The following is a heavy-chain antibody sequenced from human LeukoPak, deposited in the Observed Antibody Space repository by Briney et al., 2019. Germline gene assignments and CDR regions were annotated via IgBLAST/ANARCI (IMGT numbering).Heavy chain of an antibody. J-gene: IGHJ4*02. CDR2: ISYDGSNK. CDR3: ARGKDDSSGYYLKY. CDR1: GFTFSSYA. Sequence: AGGSLRLSCAASGFTFSSYAMHWVRQAPGKGLEWVAVISYDGSNKYYADSVKGRFTISRDNSKNTLYLQMSSLRAEDTAVYYCARGKDDSSGYYLKYWGQGTLVTVSS. V-gene: IGHV3-30-3*01. D-gene: IGHD3-22*01.